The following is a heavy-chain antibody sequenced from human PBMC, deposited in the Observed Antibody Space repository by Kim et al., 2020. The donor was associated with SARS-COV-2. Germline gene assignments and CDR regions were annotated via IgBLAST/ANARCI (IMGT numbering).Heavy chain of an antibody. CDR2: INHSGST. CDR3: ARGGGPRRWLQQINRFDY. CDR1: GGSFSGYY. J-gene: IGHJ4*02. D-gene: IGHD5-12*01. V-gene: IGHV4-34*01. Sequence: SETLSLTCAVYGGSFSGYYWSWIRQPPGKGLEWIGEINHSGSTNYNPSLKSRVTISVDTSKNQFSLKLSSVTAADTAVYYCARGGGPRRWLQQINRFDYWGQGTLVTVSS.